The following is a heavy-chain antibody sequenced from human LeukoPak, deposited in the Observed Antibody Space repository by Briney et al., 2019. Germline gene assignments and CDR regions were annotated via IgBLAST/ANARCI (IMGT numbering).Heavy chain of an antibody. CDR3: ARGGAAAGNDAFDI. V-gene: IGHV4-61*05. D-gene: IGHD6-13*01. CDR2: IYYSGST. Sequence: PSETLSLTCTVSGGSISSSSFYWGWIRQPPGKGLEWIGYIYYSGSTNYNPSLKSRVTISVDTSKNQFSLKLSSVTAADTAVYYCARGGAAAGNDAFDIWGQGTMVTVSS. J-gene: IGHJ3*02. CDR1: GGSISSSSFY.